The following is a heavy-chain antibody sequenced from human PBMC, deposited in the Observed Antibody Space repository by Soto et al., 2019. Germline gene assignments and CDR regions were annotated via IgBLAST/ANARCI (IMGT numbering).Heavy chain of an antibody. V-gene: IGHV3-11*01. J-gene: IGHJ4*02. CDR2: ISSSGDII. D-gene: IGHD3-22*01. CDR1: GFTFSDYY. Sequence: QVQLVESGGGLVKPGGSLRLSCAASGFTFSDYYMTWIRQAPGKGLEWVSYISSSGDIIYYADSVKGRFTISRDNAKNSLYLQMNSLRAEDTAVYYCARDLGYYDSSVYFDYWGQGTLVTVSS. CDR3: ARDLGYYDSSVYFDY.